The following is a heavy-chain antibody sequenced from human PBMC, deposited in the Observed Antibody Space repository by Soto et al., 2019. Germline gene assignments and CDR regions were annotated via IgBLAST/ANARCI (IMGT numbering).Heavy chain of an antibody. Sequence: PSETLSLTCTVSVGSISSGGYYWSWIRQHPGKGLEWIGYIYYSGSTYYNPSLKSRVTISVDTSKNQFSLKLSSVTAADTAVYYCARDGGYSGYFDYWGQGTLVTVSS. CDR2: IYYSGST. J-gene: IGHJ4*02. D-gene: IGHD5-12*01. CDR3: ARDGGYSGYFDY. CDR1: VGSISSGGYY. V-gene: IGHV4-31*03.